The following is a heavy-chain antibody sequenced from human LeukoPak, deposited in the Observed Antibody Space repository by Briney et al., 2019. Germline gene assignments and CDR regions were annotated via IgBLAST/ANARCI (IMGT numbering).Heavy chain of an antibody. J-gene: IGHJ6*02. Sequence: SVKVSCKASGYTFTSYAISWVRQAPGQGLEWMEGIIPIFGTANYAQKFQGRVTITADESTSTAYMELSSLRSEDTAVYYCARDPPPGYGSIGIGLWGQGTTATVSS. D-gene: IGHD3-10*01. V-gene: IGHV1-69*13. CDR2: IIPIFGTA. CDR3: ARDPPPGYGSIGIGL. CDR1: GYTFTSYA.